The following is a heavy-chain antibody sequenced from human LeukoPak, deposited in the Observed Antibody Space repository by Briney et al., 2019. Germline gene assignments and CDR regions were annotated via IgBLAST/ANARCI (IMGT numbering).Heavy chain of an antibody. V-gene: IGHV1-69*01. Sequence: SVKVSCKASGGTFSRYAISWVRQAPGQGRGWTGGILPIIGTANYAQKFQGRVTITADESTSTAYMELSSLRSEDTAVYYCATSRIAVAGTGLDYWGQGTLVTVSS. CDR3: ATSRIAVAGTGLDY. CDR1: GGTFSRYA. D-gene: IGHD6-19*01. CDR2: ILPIIGTA. J-gene: IGHJ4*02.